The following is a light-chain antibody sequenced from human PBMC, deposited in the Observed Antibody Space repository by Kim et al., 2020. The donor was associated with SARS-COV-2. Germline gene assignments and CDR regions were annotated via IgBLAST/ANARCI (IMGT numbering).Light chain of an antibody. J-gene: IGKJ5*01. Sequence: VCVVNRVTIPAQSSQGISNYLACYQQKPGKAPKLLIYSASNLQSGVPSRFSGSGSGTDYTLTFSSLQPEDCATYFCQQLNSYPLTYGQGTRLEIK. V-gene: IGKV1-9*01. CDR3: QQLNSYPLT. CDR2: SAS. CDR1: QGISNY.